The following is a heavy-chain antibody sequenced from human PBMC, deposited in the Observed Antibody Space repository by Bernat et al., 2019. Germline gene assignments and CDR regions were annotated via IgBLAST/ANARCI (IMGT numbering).Heavy chain of an antibody. CDR2: VNHDGNT. D-gene: IGHD6-13*01. CDR1: GGSFSGYY. Sequence: QVQLQQWGAGLLKPSGTLSLNCAVYGGSFSGYYWTWIRQPPGKGLEWIGEVNHDGNTNYNPSLKSRVTISGDTSKNQFSLKVRSVTAADTAVYFCASGVTAGPNFDSWGRGTLVTVSS. J-gene: IGHJ4*02. V-gene: IGHV4-34*02. CDR3: ASGVTAGPNFDS.